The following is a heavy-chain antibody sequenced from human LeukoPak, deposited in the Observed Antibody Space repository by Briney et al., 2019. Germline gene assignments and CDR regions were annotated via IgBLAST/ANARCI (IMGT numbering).Heavy chain of an antibody. CDR1: GFTFSSYG. D-gene: IGHD3-10*01. J-gene: IGHJ4*02. CDR2: IRYDGSNK. Sequence: GGSLRLSCAASGFTFSSYGMHWVRQAPGKGLEWVAFIRYDGSNKYYADSVKGRFTISRDNSKNTLYLQMNSLRAEDTAVYYCAKEGGRGRQWFGELWVDYWGQGTLVTVSS. CDR3: AKEGGRGRQWFGELWVDY. V-gene: IGHV3-30*02.